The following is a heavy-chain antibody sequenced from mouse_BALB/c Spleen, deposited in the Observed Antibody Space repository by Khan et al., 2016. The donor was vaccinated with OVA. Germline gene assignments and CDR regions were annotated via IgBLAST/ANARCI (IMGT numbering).Heavy chain of an antibody. CDR3: AKNYRYDVYFDY. CDR1: GYTFTSYV. V-gene: IGHV1S136*01. J-gene: IGHJ2*01. D-gene: IGHD2-14*01. Sequence: EVQLQESGPELVKPGASVRMSCKASGYTFTSYVMHWVKQKPGQGLEWIGYIYPYNDDTKYNEKFKGKATLTSDKSSSTAYMELSSLTSEDSAVYYCAKNYRYDVYFDYWGQGTTLPVSS. CDR2: IYPYNDDT.